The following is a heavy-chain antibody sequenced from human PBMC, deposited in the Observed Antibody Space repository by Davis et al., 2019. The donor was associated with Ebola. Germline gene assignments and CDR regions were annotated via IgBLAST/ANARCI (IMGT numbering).Heavy chain of an antibody. CDR3: ATDTIVLVPAAMPKPIYYYGMDV. Sequence: SVMVSCNASGGTFISYAISWVRQAPGQGLEWMGRIIATLGVSDYAQKFQGRVTITADKSTSTAYMELSSLRSEETAVYYCATDTIVLVPAAMPKPIYYYGMDVWGQGTTVTVSS. CDR2: IIATLGVS. V-gene: IGHV1-69*04. CDR1: GGTFISYA. J-gene: IGHJ6*02. D-gene: IGHD2-2*01.